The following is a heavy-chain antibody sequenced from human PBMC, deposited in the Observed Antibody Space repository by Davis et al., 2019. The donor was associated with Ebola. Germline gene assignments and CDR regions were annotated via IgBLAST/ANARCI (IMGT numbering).Heavy chain of an antibody. D-gene: IGHD3-3*01. V-gene: IGHV3-30-3*01. CDR2: ISYDGSNK. J-gene: IGHJ1*01. Sequence: GESLKISCAASGFTFSSYAMHWVRQAPGKGLEWVAVISYDGSNKYYADSVKGRFTISRDNSKNTLYLQMNSLRAEDTAVYYCALAGDFWSGHAEYFQHWGQGTLVTVSS. CDR1: GFTFSSYA. CDR3: ALAGDFWSGHAEYFQH.